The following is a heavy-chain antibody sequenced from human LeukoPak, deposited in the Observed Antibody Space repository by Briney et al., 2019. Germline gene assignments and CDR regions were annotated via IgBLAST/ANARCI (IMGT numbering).Heavy chain of an antibody. CDR3: ARRIAAAGSQGYYYMDV. V-gene: IGHV1-18*01. CDR1: GYTFTIYG. Sequence: ASVKVSCKASGYTFTIYGISWVRQAPGQGLEWMGWISAYNGNTNYAQKLQGRVTMTTDTSTSTAYMELRSLRSDDTAVYYCARRIAAAGSQGYYYMDVWGKGTTVTVSS. D-gene: IGHD6-13*01. CDR2: ISAYNGNT. J-gene: IGHJ6*03.